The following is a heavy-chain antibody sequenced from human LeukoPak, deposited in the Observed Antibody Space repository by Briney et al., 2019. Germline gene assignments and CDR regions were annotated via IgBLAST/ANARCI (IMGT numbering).Heavy chain of an antibody. CDR3: ARFTPQGYGWGGYNRFDP. CDR1: GGSISSNSYY. J-gene: IGHJ5*02. D-gene: IGHD3-16*01. CDR2: IYYSGST. V-gene: IGHV4-39*01. Sequence: SETLSLTCAVSGGSISSNSYYWGWIRQPPGKGLEWIGSIYYSGSTYYNPSLKSRVTISVDTSKNQFSLNLTSVTAADTAVYYCARFTPQGYGWGGYNRFDPWGQGTLVTVSS.